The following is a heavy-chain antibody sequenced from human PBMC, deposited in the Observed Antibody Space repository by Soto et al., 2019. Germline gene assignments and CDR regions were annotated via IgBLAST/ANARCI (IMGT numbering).Heavy chain of an antibody. V-gene: IGHV4-59*01. J-gene: IGHJ4*02. CDR1: GGSISSYY. CDR3: ARGKVTLLW. CDR2: IYYSGST. Sequence: NPSETLSLTCTVSGGSISSYYWSWIRQPPGKGLEWIGYIYYSGSTNYNPSLKSRVTISVDTSKNQFSLKLSSVTAADTAVYYCARGKVTLLWWGQGTLVTVSS. D-gene: IGHD3-16*01.